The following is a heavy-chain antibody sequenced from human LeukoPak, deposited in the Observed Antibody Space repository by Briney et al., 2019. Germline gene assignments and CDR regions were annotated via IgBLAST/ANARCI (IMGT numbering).Heavy chain of an antibody. CDR3: ARAPRITIFGVVIIRFDP. Sequence: SQTLSLTCTVSGGSISSGGYYRSWIRQRPGKGLEWIGYMYYSGSTYYNPSLKSRVTISVDTSKNQFSLKLSSVTAADTAVYYCARAPRITIFGVVIIRFDPWGQGTLVTVSS. D-gene: IGHD3-3*01. CDR2: MYYSGST. V-gene: IGHV4-31*03. J-gene: IGHJ5*02. CDR1: GGSISSGGYY.